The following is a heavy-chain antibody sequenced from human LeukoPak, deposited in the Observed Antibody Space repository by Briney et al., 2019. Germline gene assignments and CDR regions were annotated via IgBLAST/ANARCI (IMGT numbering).Heavy chain of an antibody. CDR2: INPNSGGT. Sequence: ASVKVSFKASGYTFTGYYMHWVRQAPGQGLEWMGWINPNSGGTNYAQKFQGRVTMTRDTSISTAYMELSRLRSDDTAVYYCARARNWNWGNFDYWGQGTLVTVSS. CDR3: ARARNWNWGNFDY. J-gene: IGHJ4*02. D-gene: IGHD1-1*01. CDR1: GYTFTGYY. V-gene: IGHV1-2*02.